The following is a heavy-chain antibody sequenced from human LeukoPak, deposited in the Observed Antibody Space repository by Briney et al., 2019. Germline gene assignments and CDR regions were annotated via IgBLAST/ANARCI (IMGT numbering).Heavy chain of an antibody. Sequence: SKNLSLTSTVSGGSISSGDYYWSWIRQPPGKGLEWIGYIYYSGSTYYNPSLKSRVTISVDTSKNQFSLKLSSVTAADTAVYYCARDALGWFDPWGQGTLVTVSS. CDR1: GGSISSGDYY. J-gene: IGHJ5*02. CDR2: IYYSGST. CDR3: ARDALGWFDP. V-gene: IGHV4-30-4*08.